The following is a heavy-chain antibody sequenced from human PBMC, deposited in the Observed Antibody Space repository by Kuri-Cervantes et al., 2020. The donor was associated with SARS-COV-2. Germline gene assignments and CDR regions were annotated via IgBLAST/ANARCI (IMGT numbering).Heavy chain of an antibody. CDR2: ISGSGGST. CDR3: AKDRIVVVIAREDAFDI. V-gene: IGHV3-23*01. Sequence: LSLTCAASGFTFSSYAMSWVRQAPGKGLEWVSGISGSGGSTYYADSVKGRFTISRDNSKSTLYLQMNSLRAEDTAVYYCAKDRIVVVIAREDAFDIWGQGTMVTVSS. J-gene: IGHJ3*02. CDR1: GFTFSSYA. D-gene: IGHD2-21*01.